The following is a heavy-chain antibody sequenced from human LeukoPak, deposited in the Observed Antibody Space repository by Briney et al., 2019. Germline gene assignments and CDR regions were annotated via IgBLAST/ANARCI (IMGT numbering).Heavy chain of an antibody. CDR2: MNPGSGGT. V-gene: IGHV1-2*02. CDR1: GYTFTGYY. J-gene: IGHJ5*02. Sequence: ASVKVSCKASGYTFTGYYMHWVRQAPGQGLEWMGWMNPGSGGTNYAQKFQGGVIMTRDTSINTAYMQLRSLRSDDTAVYYCARELGDFWSGYSNWFDPWGQGTLVTVSS. CDR3: ARELGDFWSGYSNWFDP. D-gene: IGHD3-3*01.